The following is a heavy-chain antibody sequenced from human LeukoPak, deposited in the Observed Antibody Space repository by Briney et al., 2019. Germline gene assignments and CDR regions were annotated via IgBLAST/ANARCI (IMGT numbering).Heavy chain of an antibody. D-gene: IGHD3-22*01. CDR3: ARGSAEEDYDSSGFDH. J-gene: IGHJ4*02. V-gene: IGHV1-2*02. Sequence: ASVKVSCKASGYTFTGYYMHWVRQAPGQGLEWMGWINPNSGGTNNAQKFQGRVTMTRDTSISTAYMELSTLRSDDTAVYYCARGSAEEDYDSSGFDHWGQGTLVTVSS. CDR1: GYTFTGYY. CDR2: INPNSGGT.